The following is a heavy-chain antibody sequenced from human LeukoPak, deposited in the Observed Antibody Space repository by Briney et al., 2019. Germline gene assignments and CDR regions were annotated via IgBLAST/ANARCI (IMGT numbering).Heavy chain of an antibody. Sequence: GRSLRLSCAASGFTFSSYAMHWVRQAPGKGLEWVAVISYDGSNKYYADSVKGRFTISRDNSKNTLYLQMNSLRAEDTAVYYCARIYNMIVDYWGQGTLVTVSS. V-gene: IGHV3-30-3*01. CDR1: GFTFSSYA. CDR2: ISYDGSNK. D-gene: IGHD3-22*01. CDR3: ARIYNMIVDY. J-gene: IGHJ4*02.